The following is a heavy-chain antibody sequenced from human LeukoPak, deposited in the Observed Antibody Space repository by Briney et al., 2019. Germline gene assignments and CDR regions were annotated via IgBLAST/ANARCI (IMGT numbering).Heavy chain of an antibody. Sequence: PSETLSLTCTVSGASISSYSWSWIRQPPGKGLEWIGYIYYSGSTKYTPYLKSRIALSVVTSKNQFSLRLSSVTAADTAVYYCARHSRLDKGSWSWADYWGQGTLVTVSS. CDR1: GASISSYS. D-gene: IGHD2-2*03. V-gene: IGHV4-59*08. J-gene: IGHJ4*02. CDR2: IYYSGST. CDR3: ARHSRLDKGSWSWADY.